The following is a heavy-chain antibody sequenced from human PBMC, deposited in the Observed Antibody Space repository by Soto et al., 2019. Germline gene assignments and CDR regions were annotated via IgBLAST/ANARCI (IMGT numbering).Heavy chain of an antibody. CDR2: IIPIFGTA. J-gene: IGHJ4*02. Sequence: QVQLVQSGAEVKKPGSSVKVSCKASGGTFSSYAISWVRQAPGQGLEWMGGIIPIFGTANYAQKFQGRVTITRDESTSTANMGLSSLRSEDTAVYYCARDKGFGATISGGDYCDYWFQGTLVTVSS. CDR3: ARDKGFGATISGGDYCDY. CDR1: GGTFSSYA. D-gene: IGHD1-26*01. V-gene: IGHV1-69*01.